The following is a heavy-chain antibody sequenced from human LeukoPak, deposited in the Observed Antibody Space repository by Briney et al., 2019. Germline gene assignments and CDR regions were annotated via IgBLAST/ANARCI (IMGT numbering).Heavy chain of an antibody. D-gene: IGHD4-17*01. CDR1: GFTFSSYG. V-gene: IGHV3-23*01. CDR2: ISGSGGST. J-gene: IGHJ4*02. Sequence: PGGSLRLSCAASGFTFSSYGMHGVRQAPGKGLEWVSAISGSGGSTYYADSVKGRFTISRDNSKNTLYLQMNSLRAEDTAVYYCAKKRATVTRGVFDYWGQGTLVTVSS. CDR3: AKKRATVTRGVFDY.